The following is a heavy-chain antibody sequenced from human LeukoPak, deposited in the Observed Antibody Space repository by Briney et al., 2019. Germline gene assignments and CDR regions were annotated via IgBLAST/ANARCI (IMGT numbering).Heavy chain of an antibody. CDR3: ATNDYGDSYYYYYYMDV. Sequence: GGSLRLSCAASGFTVSRNYMSWVRQAPGKGLEWVSAISGSGGSTYYADSVKGRFTISRDNSKNTLYLQMNSLRAEDTAVYYCATNDYGDSYYYYYYMDVWGKGTTVTISS. J-gene: IGHJ6*03. CDR1: GFTVSRNY. V-gene: IGHV3-23*01. CDR2: ISGSGGST. D-gene: IGHD4-17*01.